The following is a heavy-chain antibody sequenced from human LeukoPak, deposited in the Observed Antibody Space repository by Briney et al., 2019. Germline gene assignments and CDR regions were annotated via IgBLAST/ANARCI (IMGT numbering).Heavy chain of an antibody. CDR2: ISAYNGNT. CDR3: AKHPNIVATTDYFDY. CDR1: GYTFTSYG. D-gene: IGHD5-12*01. V-gene: IGHV1-18*01. Sequence: ASVKVSCKASGYTFTSYGISWVRQAPGQGLEWMGWISAYNGNTNYAQKPQGRVTMTTDTSTSTAYMELRSLRSDDTAVYYCAKHPNIVATTDYFDYWGQGTLVTVSS. J-gene: IGHJ4*02.